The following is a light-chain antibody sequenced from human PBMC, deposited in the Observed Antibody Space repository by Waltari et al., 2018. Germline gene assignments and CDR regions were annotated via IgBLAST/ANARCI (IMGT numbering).Light chain of an antibody. CDR3: ALYYGNARWV. CDR2: DTN. CDR1: TWAVISHSY. Sequence: QTVVTQEPSLTVSPGGTVTPTCTPTTWAVISHSYPTWFQQKPGQAPTSLIYDTNKRHFWTPARFSGSLLGGKAALTLSRALPEDEADYYCALYYGNARWVFGGGTKLTVL. V-gene: IGLV7-43*01. J-gene: IGLJ3*02.